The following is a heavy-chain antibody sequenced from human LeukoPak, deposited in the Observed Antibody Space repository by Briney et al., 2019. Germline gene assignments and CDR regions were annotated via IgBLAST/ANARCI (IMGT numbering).Heavy chain of an antibody. D-gene: IGHD2-15*01. J-gene: IGHJ6*04. CDR3: ARRCSGGSCYYYYGMDV. CDR1: GGSISSGGYS. CDR2: IYHSGST. Sequence: SETLSLTCAVSGGSISSGGYSWSWIRQPPGKGLEWIGYIYHSGSTYYNPSLKSRVTISVDRSKNQFSLKLSSVAAAVTAVYYCARRCSGGSCYYYYGMDVWGKGTTVTVSS. V-gene: IGHV4-30-2*01.